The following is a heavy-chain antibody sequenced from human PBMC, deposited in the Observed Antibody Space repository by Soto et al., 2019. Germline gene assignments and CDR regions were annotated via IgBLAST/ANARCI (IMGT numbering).Heavy chain of an antibody. Sequence: GGSLRLSCAASGFTFTSYDMHWVRQAPGKGLEWMALILHDGSAEYYADSVKGRFTISRDNSKSTLYLQMNSLRAEDTAVYYCARSRDGYSFYFYYGMDVWGQGTTVTVSS. CDR3: ARSRDGYSFYFYYGMDV. V-gene: IGHV3-30*03. CDR1: GFTFTSYD. CDR2: ILHDGSAE. J-gene: IGHJ6*02. D-gene: IGHD4-4*01.